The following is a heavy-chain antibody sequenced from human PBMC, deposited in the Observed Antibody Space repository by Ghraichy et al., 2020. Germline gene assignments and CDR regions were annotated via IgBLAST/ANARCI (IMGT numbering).Heavy chain of an antibody. J-gene: IGHJ4*02. D-gene: IGHD2-15*01. Sequence: SCTVSGGSISSYYWSWIRQPPGKGLEWIGYIYYSGSTNYNPSLKSRVTISVDTSKNQFSLKLSSVTAADTAVYYCARAPIYCSGGSCRYSFDYWGQGTLVTVSS. V-gene: IGHV4-59*01. CDR3: ARAPIYCSGGSCRYSFDY. CDR1: GGSISSYY. CDR2: IYYSGST.